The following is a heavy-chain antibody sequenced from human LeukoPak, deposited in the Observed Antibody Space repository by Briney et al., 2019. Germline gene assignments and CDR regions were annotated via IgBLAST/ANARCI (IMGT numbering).Heavy chain of an antibody. CDR3: TTETRFGFRFRTYYYYMDV. D-gene: IGHD3-16*02. CDR1: GFTFGNAW. J-gene: IGHJ6*03. CDR2: IKSKTDGGTT. Sequence: GGSLRLSCAASGFTFGNAWMSWVRQAPGKGLEWVGRIKSKTDGGTTDYAAPVKGRFTISRDDSKNTLYLQVNSLKTEDTAVYYCTTETRFGFRFRTYYYYMDVWGKGTTVTVSS. V-gene: IGHV3-15*01.